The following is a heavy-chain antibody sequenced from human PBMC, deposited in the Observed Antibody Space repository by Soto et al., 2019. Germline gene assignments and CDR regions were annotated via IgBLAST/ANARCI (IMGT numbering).Heavy chain of an antibody. CDR1: GFTFSSYG. V-gene: IGHV3-33*01. Sequence: LRLSCAASGFTFSSYGMHWVRQAPGKGLEWVAVIWYDGSNKYYADSVKGRFTISRDNSKNTLYLQMNSLRAEDTAVYYCARDGYCTNGVCPDYWGQGTLVTVSS. CDR3: ARDGYCTNGVCPDY. D-gene: IGHD2-8*01. J-gene: IGHJ4*02. CDR2: IWYDGSNK.